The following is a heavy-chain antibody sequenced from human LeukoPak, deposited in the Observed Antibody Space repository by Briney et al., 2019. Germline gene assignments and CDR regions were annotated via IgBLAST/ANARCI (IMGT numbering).Heavy chain of an antibody. CDR3: AREGGSYYDILRNNWFDP. CDR1: GGTFSSYA. CDR2: IIPIFGTA. Sequence: GASVKVSCKASGGTFSSYAISWVRQAPGQGLEWMGGIIPIFGTANYAQKFQGRVTITADESTSTAYMELSSLRSEDTAVYYCAREGGSYYDILRNNWFDPWGLGTLVTVSS. J-gene: IGHJ5*02. D-gene: IGHD1-26*01. V-gene: IGHV1-69*13.